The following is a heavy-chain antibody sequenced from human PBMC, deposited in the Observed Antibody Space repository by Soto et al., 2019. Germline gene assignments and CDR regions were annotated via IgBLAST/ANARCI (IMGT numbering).Heavy chain of an antibody. J-gene: IGHJ4*02. D-gene: IGHD5-18*01. CDR1: GFTFSSYW. Sequence: EVQLVESGGGLVQPGGSLRLSCAASGFTFSSYWMTWVRQAPGKGLEWVANIKQSGSETYYVDSVKGRFTISRDDAKNSVFLQMRSLRVEDTAVYFCARGYSIDYWGQGTLVTVSS. CDR2: IKQSGSET. V-gene: IGHV3-7*03. CDR3: ARGYSIDY.